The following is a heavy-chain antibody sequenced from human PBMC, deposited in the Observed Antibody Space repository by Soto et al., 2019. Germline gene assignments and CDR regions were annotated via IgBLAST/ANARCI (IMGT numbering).Heavy chain of an antibody. Sequence: GGSLRLSCAASGFTFSSYGMHWVRQAPGKGLEWVAVISYDGSNKYYADSVKGRFTISRDNSKNTLYLQMNSLRAEDTAVYYCAKEEATEIEYYFDYWGQGTLVTVSS. CDR1: GFTFSSYG. CDR3: AKEEATEIEYYFDY. J-gene: IGHJ4*02. D-gene: IGHD5-12*01. CDR2: ISYDGSNK. V-gene: IGHV3-30*18.